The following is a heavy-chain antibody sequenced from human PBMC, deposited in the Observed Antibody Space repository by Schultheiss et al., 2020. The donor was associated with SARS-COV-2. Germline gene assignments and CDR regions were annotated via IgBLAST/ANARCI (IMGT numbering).Heavy chain of an antibody. D-gene: IGHD5-12*01. Sequence: GGSLRLSCAASGFTFSSYGMHWVRQAPGKGLEWVAVIWYDGSNKYYADSVKGRFTISRDNSKNTLYLQMNSLRAEDTAVYYCARTGGSPPYYYYYGMDVWGQGTTVTDSS. J-gene: IGHJ6*02. CDR3: ARTGGSPPYYYYYGMDV. CDR2: IWYDGSNK. V-gene: IGHV3-33*01. CDR1: GFTFSSYG.